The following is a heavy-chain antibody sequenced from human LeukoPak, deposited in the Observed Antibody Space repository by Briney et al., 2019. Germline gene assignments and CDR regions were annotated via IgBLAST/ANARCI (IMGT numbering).Heavy chain of an antibody. J-gene: IGHJ4*02. Sequence: PGGSLRLSCAASGFTVITNDMTWVRQALGKALEWVSVLYSDGNTKYADSVQGRFTIPRDNSKNTLYLEMNSLSPDDTAVYYCARGVEPLAANTLAYWGQGTLVTVSS. D-gene: IGHD1-14*01. CDR3: ARGVEPLAANTLAY. V-gene: IGHV3-53*01. CDR2: LYSDGNT. CDR1: GFTVITND.